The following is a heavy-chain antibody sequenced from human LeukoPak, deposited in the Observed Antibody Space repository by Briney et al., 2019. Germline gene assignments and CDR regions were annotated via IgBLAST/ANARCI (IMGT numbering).Heavy chain of an antibody. J-gene: IGHJ5*02. CDR3: AGDSSGYHNWFDP. CDR1: GYTFTSYG. D-gene: IGHD3-22*01. CDR2: ISAYNGNT. Sequence: ASVKVSCKASGYTFTSYGISWVRQAPGRGLEWMGWISAYNGNTNYAQKLQGRVTMTTDTSTSTAYMELRSLRSDDTAVYYCAGDSSGYHNWFDPWGQGTLVTVSS. V-gene: IGHV1-18*01.